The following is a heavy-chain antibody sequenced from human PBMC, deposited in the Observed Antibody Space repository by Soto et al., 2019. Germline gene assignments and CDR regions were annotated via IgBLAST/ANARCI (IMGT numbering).Heavy chain of an antibody. CDR3: VRGGHGSGSYLGFS. CDR2: IRQDGGAQ. V-gene: IGHV3-7*03. J-gene: IGHJ5*02. Sequence: GGSLRLSCVASGFTFTTYWMSWVRQAPGKGLEWVANIRQDGGAQYYVDSVKGRFTISRDNAKNSAYLQMDSLRVEDTAVYYCVRGGHGSGSYLGFSWGQGILVTVSS. D-gene: IGHD3-10*01. CDR1: GFTFTTYW.